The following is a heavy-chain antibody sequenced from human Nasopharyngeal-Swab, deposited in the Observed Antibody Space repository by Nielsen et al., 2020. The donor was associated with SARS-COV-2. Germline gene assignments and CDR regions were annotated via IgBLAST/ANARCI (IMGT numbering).Heavy chain of an antibody. J-gene: IGHJ5*02. V-gene: IGHV3-33*01. CDR1: GFTFSSYG. Sequence: GESLKISCAASGFTFSSYGMHWVRQAPGKGLEWVAVIWYDGSNKYYAVSVKGRFTISRDNSKNTLYLQMNSLRVEDTAVYYCARDAYSSGWYGGWFDPWGQGTLVTVSS. D-gene: IGHD6-19*01. CDR2: IWYDGSNK. CDR3: ARDAYSSGWYGGWFDP.